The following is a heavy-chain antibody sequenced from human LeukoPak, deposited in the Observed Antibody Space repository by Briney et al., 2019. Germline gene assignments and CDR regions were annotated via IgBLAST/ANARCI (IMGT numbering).Heavy chain of an antibody. CDR3: CRYTVDNQENSFYN. CDR1: GGSISSGGYY. J-gene: IGHJ6*01. Sequence: ASETLSLTCTVSGGSISSGGYYWSWIRQHPGKGLEWIGYIYYSGSTYYNPSLKSRVTISVDTSKNQFSLKLSSVTAADTAVYYFCRYTVDNQENSFYNWGQRT. D-gene: IGHD4-23*01. CDR2: IYYSGST. V-gene: IGHV4-31*03.